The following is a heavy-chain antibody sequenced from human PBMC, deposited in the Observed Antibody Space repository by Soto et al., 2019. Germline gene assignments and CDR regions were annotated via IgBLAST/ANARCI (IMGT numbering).Heavy chain of an antibody. D-gene: IGHD2-15*01. Sequence: VQLLESGGGLVQPGGSLRLSCAASGFTFSSYAMSWVRQAPGKGLEWVSAISGSGGSTDYADSVKGRFTISRDNSMNTLYLKINSLTVEDTAVYYCAKDREDIVVVVAATPQYWREGTLVTVSS. V-gene: IGHV3-23*01. CDR3: AKDREDIVVVVAATPQY. CDR1: GFTFSSYA. J-gene: IGHJ4*02. CDR2: ISGSGGST.